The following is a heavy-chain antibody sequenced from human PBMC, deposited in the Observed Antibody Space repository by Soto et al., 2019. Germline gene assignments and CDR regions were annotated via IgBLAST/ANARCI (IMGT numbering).Heavy chain of an antibody. CDR2: ISHSGSST. CDR1: GVTFSNYA. D-gene: IGHD3-10*01. J-gene: IGHJ5*02. Sequence: EVQFLESGGGLVQPGGSLRLSCAASGVTFSNYAMNWVRQAPGKGLEWVSGISHSGSSTYYADSVKGRFTISRDNSXXTXXXXXXXXXXXXXXXXXXXXXXWXHHGSEGGNWLDPWGQGTLVTVSS. V-gene: IGHV3-23*01. CDR3: XXXXWXHHGSEGGNWLDP.